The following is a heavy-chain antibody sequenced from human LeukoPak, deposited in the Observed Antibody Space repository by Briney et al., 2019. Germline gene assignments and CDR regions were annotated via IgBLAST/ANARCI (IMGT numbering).Heavy chain of an antibody. CDR2: IYYSGST. J-gene: IGHJ4*02. D-gene: IGHD6-19*01. V-gene: IGHV4-34*01. CDR3: ASGIAVAGTENDY. Sequence: PSETLSLTCAVYGGSFSGYYWSWIRQPPGKGLEWIGSIYYSGSTYYNPSLKSRVTISVDTSKNQFSLKLSSVTAADTAVYYCASGIAVAGTENDYWGQGTLVTVSS. CDR1: GGSFSGYY.